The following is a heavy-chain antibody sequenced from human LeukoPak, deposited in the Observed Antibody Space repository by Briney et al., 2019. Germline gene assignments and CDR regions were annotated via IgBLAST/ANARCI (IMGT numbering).Heavy chain of an antibody. CDR3: ARDTWVGATGTGYYFDY. Sequence: GASVTVSCKASGYTFTGYYMHWVRQAPGQGLEWMGWINPNSGGTNYAQKFQGRVTMTRDTSISTAYMELSRLRSDDTAVYYCARDTWVGATGTGYYFDYWGQGTLVTVSS. CDR2: INPNSGGT. CDR1: GYTFTGYY. J-gene: IGHJ4*02. V-gene: IGHV1-2*02. D-gene: IGHD1-26*01.